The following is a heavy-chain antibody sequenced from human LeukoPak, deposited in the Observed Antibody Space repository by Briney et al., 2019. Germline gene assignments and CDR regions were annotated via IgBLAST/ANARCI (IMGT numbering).Heavy chain of an antibody. V-gene: IGHV3-30*02. J-gene: IGHJ4*02. Sequence: GESLKISCAASGFTFSSYGMHWVRQAPGKGLEWVAFIRYDGSNKYYADSVKGRFTISRDNSKNTLYLQMNSLRPEDTAVYYCAKGNYYGSSAYNYFDYWGQGTLVTVSS. CDR3: AKGNYYGSSAYNYFDY. CDR1: GFTFSSYG. D-gene: IGHD3-22*01. CDR2: IRYDGSNK.